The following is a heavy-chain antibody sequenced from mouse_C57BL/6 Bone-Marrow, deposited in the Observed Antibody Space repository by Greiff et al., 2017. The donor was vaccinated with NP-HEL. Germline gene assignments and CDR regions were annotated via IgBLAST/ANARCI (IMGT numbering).Heavy chain of an antibody. D-gene: IGHD1-1*01. V-gene: IGHV1-55*01. CDR3: AIGYYYGSRGGFDY. J-gene: IGHJ2*01. Sequence: QVQLQQPGAELVKPGASVKMSCKASGYTFTSYWITWVKQRPGQGLEWIGDIYPGSGSTNYNEKFKSKATLTVDKSSSTAYMQLSSLTSEDSAVYYCAIGYYYGSRGGFDYWGQGTTLTVSS. CDR2: IYPGSGST. CDR1: GYTFTSYW.